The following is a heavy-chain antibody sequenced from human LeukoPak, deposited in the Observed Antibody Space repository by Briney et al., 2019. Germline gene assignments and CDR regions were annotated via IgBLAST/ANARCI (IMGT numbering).Heavy chain of an antibody. J-gene: IGHJ6*02. CDR2: IYYSGST. Sequence: PSETLSLTCTVSGGSISSYYWSWIRQPPGKGLEWIGYIYYSGSTNYNPSLKSRVTISVDTSKNQFSLKLSSVTAADTAVYYCARGGTSYGMDVWGQGTTVTVSS. CDR3: ARGGTSYGMDV. CDR1: GGSISSYY. D-gene: IGHD3-16*01. V-gene: IGHV4-59*08.